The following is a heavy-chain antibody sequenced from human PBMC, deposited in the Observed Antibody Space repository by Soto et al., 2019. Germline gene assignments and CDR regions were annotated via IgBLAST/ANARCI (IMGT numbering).Heavy chain of an antibody. CDR3: ARDNAYDSSGYYYDAFDI. D-gene: IGHD3-22*01. J-gene: IGHJ3*02. CDR2: IYYSGST. V-gene: IGHV4-31*03. Sequence: SETLSLTCPFSGGSIRSGGYYWSWIRQHPGKGLEWIGYIYYSGSTYYNPSLKSRVTISVDTSKNQFSLKLSSVTAADTAVYYCARDNAYDSSGYYYDAFDIWGQGTIVTVSS. CDR1: GGSIRSGGYY.